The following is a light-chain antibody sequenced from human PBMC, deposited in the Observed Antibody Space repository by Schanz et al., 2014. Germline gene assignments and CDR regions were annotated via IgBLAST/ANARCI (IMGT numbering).Light chain of an antibody. CDR2: GNS. Sequence: QSVLTQPPSVSGAPGQRVTISCTGSSSNIGAGYDVHWYQQLPGTAPKLLIYGNSNRPSGVPDRFSGSKSGTSASLAITGLQAEDEADYYCSSYTSSSTLEVFGGGTKLNVL. CDR1: SSNIGAGYD. CDR3: SSYTSSSTLEV. V-gene: IGLV1-40*01. J-gene: IGLJ2*01.